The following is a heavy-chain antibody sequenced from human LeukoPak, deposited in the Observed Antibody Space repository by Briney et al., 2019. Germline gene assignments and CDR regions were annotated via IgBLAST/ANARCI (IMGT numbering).Heavy chain of an antibody. V-gene: IGHV3-23*01. J-gene: IGHJ4*02. CDR2: ISGSGGNT. CDR3: AKAMIVVGSRPFDY. CDR1: GFTFSSYA. Sequence: GGSLRLSCAASGFTFSSYAMNWVRQAPGKGLEWVSAISGSGGNTYYADSVKGRFTISRDNSKNTLYLQMNSLRAEDTAVYYCAKAMIVVGSRPFDYWGQGTLVTVSS. D-gene: IGHD3-22*01.